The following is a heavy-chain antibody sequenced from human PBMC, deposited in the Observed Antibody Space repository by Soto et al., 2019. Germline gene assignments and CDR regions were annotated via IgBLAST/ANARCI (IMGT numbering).Heavy chain of an antibody. V-gene: IGHV4-34*01. D-gene: IGHD3-3*01. J-gene: IGHJ6*03. CDR3: ARCGGGTYDFCSGYSGYYNYMDV. CDR1: GGSFSGYY. CDR2: INHSGST. Sequence: QVQLQQWGAGLLKPSETLSLTCAVYGGSFSGYYWSWIRQSPGKGLEWIGEINHSGSTNYNPSLKSRVTISVDTSKNQFSLKLSSVTAADTAVYYCARCGGGTYDFCSGYSGYYNYMDVWGKGTTVTVSS.